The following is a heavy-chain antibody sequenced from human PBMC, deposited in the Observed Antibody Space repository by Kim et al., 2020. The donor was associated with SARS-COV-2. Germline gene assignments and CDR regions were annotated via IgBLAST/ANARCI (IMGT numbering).Heavy chain of an antibody. D-gene: IGHD2-2*01. CDR3: ARGMIVVVPAAKVGSYGMDV. CDR2: INPNSGGT. CDR1: GYTFTGYY. Sequence: ASVKVSCKASGYTFTGYYMHWVRQAPGQGLEWMGWINPNSGGTNYAQKFQGWVTMTRDTSISTAYMELSRLRSDDTAVYYCARGMIVVVPAAKVGSYGMDVWGQGTTVTVSS. V-gene: IGHV1-2*04. J-gene: IGHJ6*02.